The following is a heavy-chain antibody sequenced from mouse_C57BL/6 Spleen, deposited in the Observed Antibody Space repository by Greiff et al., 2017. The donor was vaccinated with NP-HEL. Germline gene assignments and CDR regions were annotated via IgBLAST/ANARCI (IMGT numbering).Heavy chain of an antibody. CDR2: ISNGGGST. Sequence: EVMLVESGGGLVQPGGSLKLSCAASGFTFSDYYMYWVRQTPEKRLEWVAYISNGGGSTYYPDTVKGRFTISRDNAKNTLYLQMSRLKSEDTAMYYCARHYYGSRRDWYFDVWGTGTTVTVSS. CDR1: GFTFSDYY. D-gene: IGHD1-1*01. V-gene: IGHV5-12*01. CDR3: ARHYYGSRRDWYFDV. J-gene: IGHJ1*03.